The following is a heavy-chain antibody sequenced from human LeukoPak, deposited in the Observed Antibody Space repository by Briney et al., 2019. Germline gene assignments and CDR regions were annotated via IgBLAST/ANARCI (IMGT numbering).Heavy chain of an antibody. CDR3: ARASSSGWSLAKYYFDY. Sequence: GASVRVSCKASGYTFNNYGISWVRQAPGQGLEWMEWISAYNGNTNYAQKLQGRVTMTTDTSTSTAYMELRSLRSDDTAVYYCARASSSGWSLAKYYFDYWGQGTLVTVSS. J-gene: IGHJ4*02. D-gene: IGHD6-19*01. V-gene: IGHV1-18*01. CDR2: ISAYNGNT. CDR1: GYTFNNYG.